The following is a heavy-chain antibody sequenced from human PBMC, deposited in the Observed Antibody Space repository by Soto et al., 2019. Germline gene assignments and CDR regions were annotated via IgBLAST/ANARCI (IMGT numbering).Heavy chain of an antibody. CDR2: ISAYNGNT. CDR3: ASGGFGELLSGPFAY. J-gene: IGHJ4*02. Sequence: ASVKVSCKASGYTFTSYGISWVRQAPGQGLEWMGWISAYNGNTNYAQKLQGRVTMTTDTSTSTAYMELWSLRSDDTAVYYCASGGFGELLSGPFAYWGQGTLAAVSS. D-gene: IGHD3-10*01. V-gene: IGHV1-18*01. CDR1: GYTFTSYG.